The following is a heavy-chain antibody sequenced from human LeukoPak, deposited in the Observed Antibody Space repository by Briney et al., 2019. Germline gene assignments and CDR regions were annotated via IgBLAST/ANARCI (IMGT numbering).Heavy chain of an antibody. V-gene: IGHV1-18*01. D-gene: IGHD4-23*01. CDR2: ISAYNGNT. Sequence: ASVKVSCKPAGYTFTSYGISGGRQAPGQGLEWMGWISAYNGNTNYAQKLQGRVTMTTDTSTSTAYMALRSLRSDDTAVYYCARYGSSSTDYWGQGTLVTVYS. CDR1: GYTFTSYG. CDR3: ARYGSSSTDY. J-gene: IGHJ4*02.